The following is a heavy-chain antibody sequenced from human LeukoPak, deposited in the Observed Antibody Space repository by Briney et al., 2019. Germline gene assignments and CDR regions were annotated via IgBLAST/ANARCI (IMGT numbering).Heavy chain of an antibody. CDR3: ARSRIAAADYYYYYYMDV. V-gene: IGHV1-69*06. D-gene: IGHD6-13*01. CDR2: IIPIFGTA. Sequence: GASVKVSCKASGGTFSSYAISWVRQAPGQGLEWMGGIIPIFGTANYAQKFQGRVTITADRSTSTAYMELSSLRSEDTAVYYCARSRIAAADYYYYYYMDVWGKGTTVTVSS. CDR1: GGTFSSYA. J-gene: IGHJ6*03.